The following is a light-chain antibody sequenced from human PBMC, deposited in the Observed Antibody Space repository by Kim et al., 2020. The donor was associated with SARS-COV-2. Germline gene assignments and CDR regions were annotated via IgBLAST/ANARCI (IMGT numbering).Light chain of an antibody. CDR1: SSDVSNY. Sequence: PGHPITISCTGISSDVSNYVSWYQQLPGKAPRLIIYDVTYRPSGISSRFSGSQSGTTASLTISGLLTEDEGDYYCSSYTIGNIFVVFGGGTQLTVL. V-gene: IGLV2-14*03. J-gene: IGLJ2*01. CDR2: DVT. CDR3: SSYTIGNIFVV.